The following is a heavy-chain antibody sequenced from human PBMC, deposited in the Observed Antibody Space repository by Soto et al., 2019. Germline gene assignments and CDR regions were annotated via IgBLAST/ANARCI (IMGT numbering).Heavy chain of an antibody. CDR2: ISSNGGTT. CDR3: VRRVSGTYDY. Sequence: ESGGGMVQPGGSLRLSCVASGFTFSSYDMHWVRQAPGKGLEYVSSISSNGGTTYYGNSVKGRFTISRDNSKNTLYLQMGSLRAEDMAVYYCVRRVSGTYDYWGQGTLVTVSS. J-gene: IGHJ4*02. CDR1: GFTFSSYD. V-gene: IGHV3-64*01. D-gene: IGHD3-10*01.